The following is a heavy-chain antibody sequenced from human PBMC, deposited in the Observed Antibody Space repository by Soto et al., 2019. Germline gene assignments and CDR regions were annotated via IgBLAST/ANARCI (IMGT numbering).Heavy chain of an antibody. CDR1: GYTFTAYG. D-gene: IGHD6-13*01. Sequence: ASVKVSCKASGYTFTAYGLSWVRQAPGQGLEWMGWISTANGYTYYAQYFQGRVSMTTDTSTYTAYMELRSLRSDDTAVYYCARDLGREADGNHLFDYWGQGTLVTAPQ. CDR3: ARDLGREADGNHLFDY. J-gene: IGHJ4*02. CDR2: ISTANGYT. V-gene: IGHV1-18*01.